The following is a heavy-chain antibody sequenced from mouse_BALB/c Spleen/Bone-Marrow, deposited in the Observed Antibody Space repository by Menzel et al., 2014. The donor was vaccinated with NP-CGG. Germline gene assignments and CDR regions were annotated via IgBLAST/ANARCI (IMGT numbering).Heavy chain of an antibody. J-gene: IGHJ3*01. Sequence: DVKLVESGGNLVQPGGSLKLSCAASGFTFSSYTMSRVRQTPEKRLEWVAYISKGGGSTYYPDTVKGRFTISRDNATNSLYLQMSSLKSEDTAMYYCARQSYEGFAYWGQGTLVTVSA. CDR3: ARQSYEGFAY. CDR2: ISKGGGST. V-gene: IGHV5-12-2*01. CDR1: GFTFSSYT. D-gene: IGHD2-3*01.